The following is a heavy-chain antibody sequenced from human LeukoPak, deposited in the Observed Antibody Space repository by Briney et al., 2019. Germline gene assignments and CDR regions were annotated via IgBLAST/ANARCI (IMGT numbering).Heavy chain of an antibody. D-gene: IGHD3-22*01. J-gene: IGHJ4*02. CDR3: ARDLPPYYYDSSGTHGVFDY. CDR2: IWFDGSNK. V-gene: IGHV3-33*01. CDR1: GFTFSRYG. Sequence: GRSLRLSCAASGFTFSRYGMHWVRQAPGKGLEWVAVIWFDGSNKYYADSVKGRFTISRDNSRNTLYLQMNSLRAEDTAVYYCARDLPPYYYDSSGTHGVFDYWGQGTLVTVSS.